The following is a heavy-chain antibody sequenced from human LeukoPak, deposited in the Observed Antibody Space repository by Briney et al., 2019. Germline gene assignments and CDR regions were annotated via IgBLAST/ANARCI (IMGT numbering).Heavy chain of an antibody. J-gene: IGHJ6*02. Sequence: SETLSLTCAVYGGSFSGYYWSWIRQPPGKGLEWIGEINHSGSTYYNPSLKSRVTISVDTSKNQFSLKLSSVTAADTAVYYCARPVLRYFDWLPNGMDVWGQGTTVTVSS. D-gene: IGHD3-9*01. CDR1: GGSFSGYY. V-gene: IGHV4-34*01. CDR2: INHSGST. CDR3: ARPVLRYFDWLPNGMDV.